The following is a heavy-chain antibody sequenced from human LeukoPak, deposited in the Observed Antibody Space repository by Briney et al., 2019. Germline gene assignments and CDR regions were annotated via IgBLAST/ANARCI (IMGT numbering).Heavy chain of an antibody. CDR1: GYTFTSYG. D-gene: IGHD3-10*01. Sequence: GASVKVSCKAPGYTFTSYGISWVRQAPGQGLEWMGWISAYNGNTNYAQKLQGRVTMTTDTSTSTAYMELRSLRSDDTAVYYCARDHYYDYYYGMDVRGQGTTVTVSS. V-gene: IGHV1-18*01. CDR2: ISAYNGNT. CDR3: ARDHYYDYYYGMDV. J-gene: IGHJ6*02.